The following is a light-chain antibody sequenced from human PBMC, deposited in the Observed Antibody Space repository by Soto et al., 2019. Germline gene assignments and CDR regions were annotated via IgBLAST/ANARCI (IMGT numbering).Light chain of an antibody. J-gene: IGKJ2*01. CDR2: DAS. Sequence: DIQMTQSPSTLSASVGDRVTITCRASQSFSSWLAWYQKKPGKAPKLLIYDASILERGVPSRFSGSGSGTEFTLTISSLQPDDFATYYCLQSNSYPYTFGKGTKLEIK. CDR3: LQSNSYPYT. V-gene: IGKV1-5*01. CDR1: QSFSSW.